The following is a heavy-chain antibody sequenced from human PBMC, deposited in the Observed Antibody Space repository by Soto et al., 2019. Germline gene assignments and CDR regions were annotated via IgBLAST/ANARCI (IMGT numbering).Heavy chain of an antibody. CDR2: TYYRSKWYS. V-gene: IGHV6-1*01. D-gene: IGHD6-19*01. J-gene: IGHJ4*02. Sequence: PSQTLSLTCAISGDSVSSTSAAWSWIRQSPSRGLEWLGRTYYRSKWYSDYAVSVKSRITINPDTSKNQFSLKLNSVTPEDTAVYYCARGSYYSGWVWGQGTLVT. CDR1: GDSVSSTSAA. CDR3: ARGSYYSGWV.